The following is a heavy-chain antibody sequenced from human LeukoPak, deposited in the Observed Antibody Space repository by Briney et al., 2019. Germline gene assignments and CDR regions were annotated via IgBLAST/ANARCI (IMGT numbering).Heavy chain of an antibody. CDR1: GASFSGYY. CDR2: INHSGSP. CDR3: ARGAGGLAGR. J-gene: IGHJ4*02. Sequence: KPSETLSLTCAVYGASFSGYYWSWIRQPPGKGLEWIGEINHSGSPNYNPSLKSRVTISVATSKTQFSLKLSSVTAADTAVYYCARGAGGLAGRWGQGTLVTVSS. V-gene: IGHV4-34*01. D-gene: IGHD2-15*01.